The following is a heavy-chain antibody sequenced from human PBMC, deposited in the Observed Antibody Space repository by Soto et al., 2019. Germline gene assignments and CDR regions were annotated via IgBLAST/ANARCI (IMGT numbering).Heavy chain of an antibody. Sequence: QVQLVESGGGVVQPGRSLRLSRAASGFTFSSYGMHWVRQAPGKGLEWVAVISYDGSNKYYADSVKGRFTISRDNSKNTLYLQMNSLRAEDTAVYYCAKEDDYGVLLFDYWGQGTLVTVSS. V-gene: IGHV3-30*18. CDR1: GFTFSSYG. J-gene: IGHJ4*02. CDR2: ISYDGSNK. D-gene: IGHD4-17*01. CDR3: AKEDDYGVLLFDY.